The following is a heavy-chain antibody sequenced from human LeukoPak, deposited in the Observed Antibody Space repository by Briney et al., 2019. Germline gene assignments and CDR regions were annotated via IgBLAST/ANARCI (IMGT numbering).Heavy chain of an antibody. D-gene: IGHD4-17*01. CDR3: ASGRRDYGDYLDAFDI. V-gene: IGHV5-51*01. Sequence: GESLKISCKGSGYSFTSYWIGWVRQMPGKGLAWMGIIYPGDSDTRYSPSFQGQVTISADKSISTAYLQWSSLKASDTAMYYCASGRRDYGDYLDAFDIWGQGTMVTVSS. CDR2: IYPGDSDT. CDR1: GYSFTSYW. J-gene: IGHJ3*02.